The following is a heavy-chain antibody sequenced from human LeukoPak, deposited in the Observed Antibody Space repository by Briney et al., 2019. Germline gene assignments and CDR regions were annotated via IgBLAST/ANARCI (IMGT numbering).Heavy chain of an antibody. V-gene: IGHV4-34*01. J-gene: IGHJ4*02. CDR3: TRAVAGHPD. CDR2: INHSGYT. CDR1: GVPFSNYY. D-gene: IGHD6-19*01. Sequence: PETLSLTCAVSGVPFSNYYWSWVRQSPRQGLERIGEINHSGYTNHNPSLKSRVTMSIDTSKNQFSLMLTSVTAADTGVYYCTRAVAGHPDWGQGTLVTVSS.